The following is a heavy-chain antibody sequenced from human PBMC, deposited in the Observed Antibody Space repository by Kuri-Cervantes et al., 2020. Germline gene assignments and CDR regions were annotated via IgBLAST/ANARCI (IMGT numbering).Heavy chain of an antibody. CDR1: GFTFSSYS. CDR3: ARGRGWFDP. J-gene: IGHJ5*02. CDR2: INHSGST. V-gene: IGHV4-34*01. Sequence: ESLKISCAASGFTFSSYSMNWVRQPPGKGLEWIGEINHSGSTNYNPSLKSRVTISVDTSKNQFSLKLSSVTAADTAVYYCARGRGWFDPWGQGTLVTVSS.